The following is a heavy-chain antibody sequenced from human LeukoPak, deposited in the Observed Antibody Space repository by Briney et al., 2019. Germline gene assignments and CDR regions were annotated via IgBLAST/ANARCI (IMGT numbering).Heavy chain of an antibody. Sequence: GGSLRLSCAASGFTFSSYGMHWVRQAPGKGLEWVAVISYDGSNKYYADSVKGRFTISRDNSKNTLYLQMNSLRAEDTAVYYCAKDPGYCSSTSCFPYWGQGTLVTVSS. V-gene: IGHV3-30*18. CDR2: ISYDGSNK. D-gene: IGHD2-2*01. J-gene: IGHJ4*02. CDR1: GFTFSSYG. CDR3: AKDPGYCSSTSCFPY.